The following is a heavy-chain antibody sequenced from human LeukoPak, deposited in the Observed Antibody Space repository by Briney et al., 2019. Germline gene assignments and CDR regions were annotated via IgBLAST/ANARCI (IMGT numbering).Heavy chain of an antibody. CDR3: NYYDSRGYRGCY. CDR1: AFTFSSYG. J-gene: IGHJ4*02. Sequence: GGSLRLSCAASAFTFSSYGMHWVRQAPGKGLEWVAFIRYDGSNKYYADSVKGRFTISRDNSKNTLYLQMNSLRAEDTAVYYCNYYDSRGYRGCYWGQGTLVTVSS. CDR2: IRYDGSNK. V-gene: IGHV3-30*02. D-gene: IGHD3-22*01.